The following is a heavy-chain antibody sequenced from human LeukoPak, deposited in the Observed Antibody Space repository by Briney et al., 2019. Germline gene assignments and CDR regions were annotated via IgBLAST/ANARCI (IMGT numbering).Heavy chain of an antibody. CDR1: GFTFDDYG. V-gene: IGHV3-20*04. J-gene: IGHJ3*02. Sequence: GGSLRLSCAASGFTFDDYGMNWVRQAPGEGLEWVSSINWNGGRTGYVDSVKGRFTVSRDNAKNSLYLQMNSLRAEDTALYYCARDGTSDAFDIWGQGTMVTVSS. D-gene: IGHD1-26*01. CDR3: ARDGTSDAFDI. CDR2: INWNGGRT.